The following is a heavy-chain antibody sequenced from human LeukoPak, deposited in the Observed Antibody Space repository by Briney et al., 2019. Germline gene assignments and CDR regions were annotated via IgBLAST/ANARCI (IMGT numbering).Heavy chain of an antibody. CDR2: IYYSGST. CDR1: GGSISSSSYY. D-gene: IGHD3-9*01. J-gene: IGHJ4*02. Sequence: PSETLSLTCTVSGGSISSSSYYWGWIRQPPGKGLEWIGSIYYSGSTYYNPSLKSRVTISVDTSKNQFSPKLSSVTAADTAVYYCAKGRYYNILTGYPRQYYFDYWGQGTLVTVSS. CDR3: AKGRYYNILTGYPRQYYFDY. V-gene: IGHV4-39*01.